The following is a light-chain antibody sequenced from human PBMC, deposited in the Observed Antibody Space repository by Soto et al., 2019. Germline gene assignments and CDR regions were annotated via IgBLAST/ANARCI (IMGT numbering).Light chain of an antibody. CDR1: QSISSY. V-gene: IGKV1-5*03. CDR3: QQYNSYGT. Sequence: DIQMTQSPSSLSASVGDRVTITCRASQSISSYLNWYQQKPGKAPKLLIYKASTLESGVPSRFNGSGSGTEFTLTISSLQPDDFATYYCQQYNSYGTFGQGTKVDI. CDR2: KAS. J-gene: IGKJ1*01.